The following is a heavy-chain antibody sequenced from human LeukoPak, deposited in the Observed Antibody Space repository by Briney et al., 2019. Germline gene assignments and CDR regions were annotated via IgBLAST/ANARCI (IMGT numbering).Heavy chain of an antibody. CDR3: ARLGYSGYDPLGYYYYGMDV. D-gene: IGHD5-12*01. CDR1: GGSISGYY. J-gene: IGHJ6*02. Sequence: SETLSLTCTVSGGSISGYYWSWIRQPPGKGLEWIGYINYSGSTNYNPSLKSRVTISVDTSKNQFSLKLSSVTAADTAVYYCARLGYSGYDPLGYYYYGMDVWGQGTTVTVSS. CDR2: INYSGST. V-gene: IGHV4-59*08.